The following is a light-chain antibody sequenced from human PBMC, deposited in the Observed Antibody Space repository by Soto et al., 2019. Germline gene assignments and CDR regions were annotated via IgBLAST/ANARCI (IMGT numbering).Light chain of an antibody. CDR2: EVS. CDR1: SNDVGGYNY. Sequence: QCLLTQPASVSGSHGQSSTISCAGTSNDVGGYNYVSWYQQQPGKAPKLIIYEVSHRPSGISNRFSGSKSGNTASLTISGLHVEDEADYYCSSHSATSPYVFGTGTKVTVL. CDR3: SSHSATSPYV. V-gene: IGLV2-14*01. J-gene: IGLJ1*01.